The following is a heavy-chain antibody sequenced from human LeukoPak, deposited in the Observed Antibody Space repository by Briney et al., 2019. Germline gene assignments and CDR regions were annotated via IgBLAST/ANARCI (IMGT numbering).Heavy chain of an antibody. J-gene: IGHJ4*02. D-gene: IGHD3-3*01. V-gene: IGHV4-39*01. Sequence: SETLSLTCTVSGGSISSSSYYWGWIRQPPGKGLEWIGSIYYSGSTYYNPSLKSRVTISVDTSKNQFSLKLSSVTAADTAVYYCARHLADFWSGYPYYFDYWGQGTLVTVSS. CDR1: GGSISSSSYY. CDR2: IYYSGST. CDR3: ARHLADFWSGYPYYFDY.